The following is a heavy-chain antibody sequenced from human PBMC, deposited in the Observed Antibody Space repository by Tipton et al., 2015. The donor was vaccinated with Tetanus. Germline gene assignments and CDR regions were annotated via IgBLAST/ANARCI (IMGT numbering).Heavy chain of an antibody. CDR2: ISNGNT. Sequence: TLSLTCTVSGAPISSYYWSWIRQPPGNGLEWIGHISNGNTDYSRSLKSRVTLSVDTSKNQFSLQLRSVTAADTGVYYCARGVTDGYNRRFDYWGQGTVVAVSP. CDR1: GAPISSYY. CDR3: ARGVTDGYNRRFDY. V-gene: IGHV4-4*07. D-gene: IGHD5-24*01. J-gene: IGHJ4*02.